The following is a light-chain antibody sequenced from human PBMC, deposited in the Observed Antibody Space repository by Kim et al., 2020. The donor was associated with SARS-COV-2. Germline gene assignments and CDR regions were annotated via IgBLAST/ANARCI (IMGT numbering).Light chain of an antibody. CDR3: QSYDSSNLWV. J-gene: IGLJ3*02. Sequence: LTQPHSVSESPGKTVTISCTRSSGSIASNYVQWYQQRPGSPPTTVIYEDNQRPSGVPDRFSGSIDSSSNSASLTISGLKTEDEADYYCQSYDSSNLWVFGGGTQLTVL. CDR2: EDN. CDR1: SGSIASNY. V-gene: IGLV6-57*04.